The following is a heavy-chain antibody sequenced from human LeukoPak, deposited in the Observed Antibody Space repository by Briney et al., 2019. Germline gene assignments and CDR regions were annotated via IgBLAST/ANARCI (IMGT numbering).Heavy chain of an antibody. Sequence: GGSLRLSCAASGFIFSSHGMNWVRQAPGKGLEWVSYISSSSSTIYYADSVKGRFTISRDNANNSLYLQMNSLRPEDTAVYFCARDQVVERTGVDYWGQGTPVTVSS. V-gene: IGHV3-48*04. CDR2: ISSSSSTI. D-gene: IGHD1-1*01. CDR1: GFIFSSHG. CDR3: ARDQVVERTGVDY. J-gene: IGHJ4*02.